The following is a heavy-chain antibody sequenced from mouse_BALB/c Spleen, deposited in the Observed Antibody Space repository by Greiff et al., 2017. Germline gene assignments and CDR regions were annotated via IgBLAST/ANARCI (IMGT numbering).Heavy chain of an antibody. J-gene: IGHJ2*01. Sequence: EVQVVESGGGLVQPGGSLRLSCATSGFTFTDYYMSWVRQPPGKALEWLGFIRNKANGYTTEYSASVKGRFTISSDNSQSILYLQMNTLRAEDSATYYCARDIRYYGRSGYDFDYWGQGTTLTVAS. D-gene: IGHD1-1*01. V-gene: IGHV7-3*02. CDR1: GFTFTDYY. CDR3: ARDIRYYGRSGYDFDY. CDR2: IRNKANGYTT.